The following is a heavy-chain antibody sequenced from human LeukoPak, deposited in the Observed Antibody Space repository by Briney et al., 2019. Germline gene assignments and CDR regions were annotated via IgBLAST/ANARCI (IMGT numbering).Heavy chain of an antibody. D-gene: IGHD4-11*01. CDR2: INPNSGGT. Sequence: ASVKVSCKASGYTFTGYYMHWVRQAPGQGLEGMGWINPNSGGTNYAQKFQGGVNMTRDTSISTAYMELSRLRSDDKAVYYCARLDSKVTSFNYWGQGTLVTVSS. V-gene: IGHV1-2*02. CDR3: ARLDSKVTSFNY. CDR1: GYTFTGYY. J-gene: IGHJ4*02.